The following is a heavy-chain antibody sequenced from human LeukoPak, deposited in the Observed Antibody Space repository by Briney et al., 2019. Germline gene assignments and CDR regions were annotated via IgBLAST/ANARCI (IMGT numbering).Heavy chain of an antibody. Sequence: GGSLRLSCAASGFTFSSYSMNWVRQAPGKGLEWVSYISSSSSTIYYADSVKGRFTISRDNAKNSLYLQMNSLRAEDTAAYYCARVVEGLGSSWYGWGQGTLVTVSS. D-gene: IGHD6-13*01. CDR2: ISSSSSTI. CDR1: GFTFSSYS. J-gene: IGHJ4*02. CDR3: ARVVEGLGSSWYG. V-gene: IGHV3-48*01.